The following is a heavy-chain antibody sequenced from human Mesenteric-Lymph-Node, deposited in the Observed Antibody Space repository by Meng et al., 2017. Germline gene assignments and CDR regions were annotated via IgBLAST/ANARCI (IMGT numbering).Heavy chain of an antibody. CDR1: GYTFTSYA. V-gene: IGHV7-4-1*02. CDR3: ARAVTTRLYYYYYYGMDV. J-gene: IGHJ6*02. Sequence: ASLMVSCKASGYTFTSYAMIWVRQAPGQGLEWMGWINTNTGNPTYAQGFTGRFVFSLDTSVSTAYLQISSLKAEDTAVYYCARAVTTRLYYYYYYGMDVWGQGTTVTVSS. CDR2: INTNTGNP. D-gene: IGHD5-12*01.